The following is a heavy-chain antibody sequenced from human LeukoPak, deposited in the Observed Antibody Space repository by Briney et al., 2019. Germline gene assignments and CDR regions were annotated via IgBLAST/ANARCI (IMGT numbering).Heavy chain of an antibody. CDR1: GYTFTGYY. CDR3: ARGLLIRYDSSGYYLAY. Sequence: ASVKVSCKASGYTFTGYYMHWMRQAPGQGLEWMGWINPNSGGTNYAQKFQGRVTMTRDTSISTAYMELSRLRSDDTAVYYCARGLLIRYDSSGYYLAYWGQGTLVTVSS. D-gene: IGHD3-22*01. J-gene: IGHJ4*02. V-gene: IGHV1-2*02. CDR2: INPNSGGT.